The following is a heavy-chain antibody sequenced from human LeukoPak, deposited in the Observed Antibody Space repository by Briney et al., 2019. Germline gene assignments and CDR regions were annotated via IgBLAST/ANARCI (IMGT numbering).Heavy chain of an antibody. D-gene: IGHD5-12*01. CDR1: GYTFTSYG. CDR3: ARDRHVIVATIGIGY. Sequence: ASVKVSCKASGYTFTSYGISWVRQAPGQGLEWMGWISAYNGNTNYAQKLQGRVTMTTDTSTSTAYMELRSLRSDDTAVYYCARDRHVIVATIGIGYWGQGTLVTVSS. CDR2: ISAYNGNT. J-gene: IGHJ4*02. V-gene: IGHV1-18*01.